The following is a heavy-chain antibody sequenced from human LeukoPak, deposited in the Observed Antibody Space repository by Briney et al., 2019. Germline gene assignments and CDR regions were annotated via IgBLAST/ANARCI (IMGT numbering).Heavy chain of an antibody. Sequence: GGSLRLSCAASGITFSSYWMHWVRQGPGKGLVWVSRINSDGSDTTYADSVKGRFTISRDNAKNTLYLQVNSLRAEDTAVYYCAKDIEASIWGQGTLVAVSS. V-gene: IGHV3-74*01. J-gene: IGHJ4*02. CDR1: GITFSSYW. D-gene: IGHD2-15*01. CDR2: INSDGSDT. CDR3: AKDIEASI.